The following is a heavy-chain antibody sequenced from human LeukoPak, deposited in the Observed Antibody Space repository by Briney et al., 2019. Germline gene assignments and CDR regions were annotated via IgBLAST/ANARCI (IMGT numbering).Heavy chain of an antibody. J-gene: IGHJ5*02. CDR2: IIPIFGTA. CDR1: GGTFSNYT. CDR3: ARTYCGGDCYSSRGWFDT. D-gene: IGHD2-21*02. Sequence: ASVKVSCKTSGGTFSNYTISWVRQAPGQGLEWMGGIIPIFGTANYAQKFQGKVTITAGKSTSTAYMDLSSLRFEDTAVYYCARTYCGGDCYSSRGWFDTWGQGTLVTVSS. V-gene: IGHV1-69*06.